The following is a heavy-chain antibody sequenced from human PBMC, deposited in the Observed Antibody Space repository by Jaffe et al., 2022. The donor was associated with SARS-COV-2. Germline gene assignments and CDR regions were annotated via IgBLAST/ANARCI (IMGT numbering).Heavy chain of an antibody. CDR3: TTEPMVRGCCLHY. V-gene: IGHV3-15*01. CDR1: GFTFSNAW. Sequence: EVQLVESGGGLVKPGGSLRLSCAASGFTFSNAWMSWVRQAPGKGLEWVGRIKSKTDGGTTDYAAPVKGRFTISRDDSKNTLYLQMNSLKTEDTAVYYCTTEPMVRGCCLHYWGQGTLVTVSS. D-gene: IGHD3-10*01. J-gene: IGHJ4*02. CDR2: IKSKTDGGTT.